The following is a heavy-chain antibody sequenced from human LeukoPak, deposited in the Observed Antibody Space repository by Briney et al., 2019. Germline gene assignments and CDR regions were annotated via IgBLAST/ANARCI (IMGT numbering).Heavy chain of an antibody. CDR3: AKDLGGSGSWYYFDY. J-gene: IGHJ4*02. D-gene: IGHD3-10*01. V-gene: IGHV3-9*01. Sequence: GGSLRLSCAASGFTFDDYAMHWVRQAPGKGLESVSGISWNSGSIGYADSVKGRFTISRDNAKNSLYLQMNSLRAEDTALYYCAKDLGGSGSWYYFDYWGQGTLVTVSS. CDR2: ISWNSGSI. CDR1: GFTFDDYA.